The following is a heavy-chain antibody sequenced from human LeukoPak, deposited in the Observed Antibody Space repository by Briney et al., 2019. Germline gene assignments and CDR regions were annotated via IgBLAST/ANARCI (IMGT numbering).Heavy chain of an antibody. Sequence: PSETLSLTCTVSGGSISSYYWSWIRQPPGKGLEWIGYVYNNGSTNYSPSLKTRLTISVDTSKNQFSLKLSSVTAADTAVYYCARTYGSSGLGYFDLWGRGTLVSVSS. CDR2: VYNNGST. CDR1: GGSISSYY. D-gene: IGHD6-13*01. CDR3: ARTYGSSGLGYFDL. J-gene: IGHJ2*01. V-gene: IGHV4-59*01.